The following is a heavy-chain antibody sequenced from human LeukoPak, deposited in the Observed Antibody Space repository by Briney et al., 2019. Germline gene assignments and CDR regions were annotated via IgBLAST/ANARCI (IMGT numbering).Heavy chain of an antibody. CDR1: GFTFSSYA. CDR3: AREYDYVWGSYRWFDP. D-gene: IGHD3-16*02. Sequence: GGSLRLSCAASGFTFSSYAMHWVRQAPGKGLEWVAVISYDGSNKYYADSVKGRFAISRDNSKNTLYLQMNSLRAEDTAVYYCAREYDYVWGSYRWFDPWGRGTLVTVSS. CDR2: ISYDGSNK. J-gene: IGHJ5*02. V-gene: IGHV3-30*09.